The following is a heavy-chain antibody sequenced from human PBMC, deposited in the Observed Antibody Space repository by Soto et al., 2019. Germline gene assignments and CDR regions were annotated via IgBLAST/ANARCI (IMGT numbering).Heavy chain of an antibody. V-gene: IGHV3-30*03. CDR2: ISYDGSKK. D-gene: IGHD3-10*01. CDR1: GFTFSSYG. Sequence: GGSLRLSCAASGFTFSSYGVHWVRQAPGKGLEWVAAISYDGSKKYYVDSVKARFTISRDNSKNTVYLQVNSLSAEDTAVYTCARGRGSNYYGLEVWGRGTAVTVSS. CDR3: ARGRGSNYYGLEV. J-gene: IGHJ6*02.